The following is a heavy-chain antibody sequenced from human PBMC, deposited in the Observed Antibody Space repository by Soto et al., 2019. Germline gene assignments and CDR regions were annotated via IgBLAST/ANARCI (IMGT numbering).Heavy chain of an antibody. D-gene: IGHD4-4*01. CDR2: IKQDGSEK. J-gene: IGHJ6*02. CDR1: GFTFSSYW. Sequence: GRSLRLSCAASGFTFSSYWMSWVRQAPGKGLEWVANIKQDGSEKYYVDSVKGRFTISRDNAKNSLYLQMNSLRAEDTAVYYCAIEKRLHSNPGYYSYGMDDWGQGTPVTVSS. CDR3: AIEKRLHSNPGYYSYGMDD. V-gene: IGHV3-7*03.